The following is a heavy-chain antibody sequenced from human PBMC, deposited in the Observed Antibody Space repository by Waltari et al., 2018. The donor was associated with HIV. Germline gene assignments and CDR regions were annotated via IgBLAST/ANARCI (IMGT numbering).Heavy chain of an antibody. J-gene: IGHJ4*02. Sequence: VQLVESGGGLAKPGGSLRLSCAGSGFSFSAFTLRWIRHRPGKGLEWISYISSSGSSVYYADSVKGRFTTSRDNAKNSMYLQMNNLTSEDAAVYYCARGHCDGVTCSSIYVYWGQGTLVGVAS. CDR3: ARGHCDGVTCSSIYVY. CDR1: GFSFSAFT. CDR2: ISSSGSSV. D-gene: IGHD2-21*01. V-gene: IGHV3-11*01.